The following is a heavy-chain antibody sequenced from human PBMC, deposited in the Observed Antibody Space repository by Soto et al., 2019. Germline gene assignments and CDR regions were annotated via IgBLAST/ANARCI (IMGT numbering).Heavy chain of an antibody. D-gene: IGHD4-17*01. J-gene: IGHJ6*02. V-gene: IGHV4-30-2*01. CDR3: ARAHYGDYGYGMDG. Sequence: QLQLQESGSGLVKPSKTLSLTCAVSGGSISSGGYSWSWIRQPPGKGLEWIGYIYHSGYPYCNPSLQSRVTIAVDRSQNQFSLKLSSVTAADTAVYYCARAHYGDYGYGMDGWGQGTTVTVSS. CDR2: IYHSGYP. CDR1: GGSISSGGYS.